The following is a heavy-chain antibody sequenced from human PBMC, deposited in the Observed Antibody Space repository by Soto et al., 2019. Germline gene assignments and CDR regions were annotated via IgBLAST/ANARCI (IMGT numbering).Heavy chain of an antibody. V-gene: IGHV1-18*01. Sequence: QVQLVQSGAEVKRPGASVKVSCKASGYTFRNYGITWVRQAPGQGLEWMAWISPYNGNTNYARDLQGRVTMTTDTSTSTAYMELRSLTSEETAMYYCARDLVSGSDFWRAYNGGYFDYWGQGTLVTVSS. CDR3: ARDLVSGSDFWRAYNGGYFDY. CDR2: ISPYNGNT. CDR1: GYTFRNYG. D-gene: IGHD3-3*01. J-gene: IGHJ4*02.